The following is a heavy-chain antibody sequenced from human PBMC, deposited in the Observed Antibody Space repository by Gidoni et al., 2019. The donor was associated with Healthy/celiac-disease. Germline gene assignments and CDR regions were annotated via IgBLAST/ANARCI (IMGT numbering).Heavy chain of an antibody. J-gene: IGHJ6*02. Sequence: QVQLVESGGGVVQPGRSLRLSCAASGFTFSRCGMHWVRQAPGKGLEWVAVISYDGSNKYYADSVKGRFTISRDNSKDTLYLQMNSLRAEDTAVYYCAKDRAVRPGIAAAVNYYYYGMDVWGQGTTVTVSS. CDR3: AKDRAVRPGIAAAVNYYYYGMDV. CDR2: ISYDGSNK. V-gene: IGHV3-30*18. D-gene: IGHD6-13*01. CDR1: GFTFSRCG.